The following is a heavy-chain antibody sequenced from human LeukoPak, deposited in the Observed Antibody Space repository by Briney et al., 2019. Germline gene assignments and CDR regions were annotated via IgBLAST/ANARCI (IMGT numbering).Heavy chain of an antibody. V-gene: IGHV1-2*02. CDR3: APGAVVGAPYYFDY. D-gene: IGHD3-22*01. J-gene: IGHJ4*02. Sequence: GASVKVSCKASGYTFTSYYMHWVRQAPGQGLEWMGWINPNSGGTNYAQKFQGRVTMTRDTSISTAYMELSRLRSDDTAVYYCAPGAVVGAPYYFDYWGQGTLVTVSS. CDR2: INPNSGGT. CDR1: GYTFTSYY.